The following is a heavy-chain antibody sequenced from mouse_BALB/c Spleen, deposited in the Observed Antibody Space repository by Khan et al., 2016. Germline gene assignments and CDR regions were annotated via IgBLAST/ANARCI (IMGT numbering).Heavy chain of an antibody. CDR3: APYGRGVAY. V-gene: IGHV14-3*02. CDR2: IDPANGNT. D-gene: IGHD1-2*01. Sequence: VQLQQSGAELVKPGASVKLSCTASGFNIKDTYMHWVKLRPEQGLEWIGRIDPANGNTKYDPKFQGKATITADTSFNTAYLQLRSLTSEDTAVXDCAPYGRGVAYWGKGTLVTVSA. J-gene: IGHJ3*01. CDR1: GFNIKDTY.